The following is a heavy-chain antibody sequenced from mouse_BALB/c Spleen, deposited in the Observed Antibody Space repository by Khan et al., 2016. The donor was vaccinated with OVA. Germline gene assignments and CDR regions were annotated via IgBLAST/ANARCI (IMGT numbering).Heavy chain of an antibody. CDR2: IYPGHVNT. Sequence: VQLQESGPELVKPGASVRISCKTSGYTFTTHYKHWVRQRPGQGLEWIGWIYPGHVNTMYNEKFKGKATLTADKSSSTVYMQLSSLTSEDSAVYFCSRAGYSGRVYTMNYWGQGTSVTVSS. CDR1: GYTFTTHY. CDR3: SRAGYSGRVYTMNY. V-gene: IGHV1S56*01. J-gene: IGHJ4*01. D-gene: IGHD1-3*01.